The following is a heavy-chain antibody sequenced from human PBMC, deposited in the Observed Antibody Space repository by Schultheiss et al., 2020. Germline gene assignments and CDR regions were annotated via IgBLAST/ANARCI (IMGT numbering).Heavy chain of an antibody. V-gene: IGHV4-59*01. Sequence: SQTLSLTCTVSGGSISNYYWSWIRQPPGKGLEWIGYIYYSGSTNYNPSLKSRVTISVDTSKNQFSLKLSSVTAADTAVYYCARDSGTVTTYFDYWGQGTLVTVSS. J-gene: IGHJ4*02. D-gene: IGHD4-17*01. CDR3: ARDSGTVTTYFDY. CDR1: GGSISNYY. CDR2: IYYSGST.